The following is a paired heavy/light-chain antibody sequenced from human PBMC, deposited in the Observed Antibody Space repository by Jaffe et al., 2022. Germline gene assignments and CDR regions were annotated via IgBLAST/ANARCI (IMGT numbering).Heavy chain of an antibody. D-gene: IGHD2-21*01. CDR2: VNPSGGGT. J-gene: IGHJ3*02. CDR3: AREYAFAVVNALSSKLLANAFDI. V-gene: IGHV1-46*01. CDR1: GYSFSDKL. Sequence: QVELVQSGAEVKRPGASVTVSCKTSGYSFSDKLLHWVRLAPGQGLDWMGLVNPSGGGTTYAPKFQDRVTMSRDTSTTTVYLELRNLRSDDTAIYFCAREYAFAVVNALSSKLLANAFDIWGQGTVVTVSS.
Light chain of an antibody. V-gene: IGLV3-1*01. CDR2: QDS. CDR3: QAWNISVWL. Sequence: SYDLTQPPSVSVSPGQTASITCSGDKLGDRYVCWYQHKSGQSPVLVIYQDSQRPSGIPDRFSGAISGNTATLTISGTLALDEADYYCQAWNISVWLFGGGTKLTVL. J-gene: IGLJ3*02. CDR1: KLGDRY.